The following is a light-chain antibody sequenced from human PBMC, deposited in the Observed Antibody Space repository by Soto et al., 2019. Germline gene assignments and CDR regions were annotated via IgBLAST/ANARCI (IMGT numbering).Light chain of an antibody. CDR2: GAS. Sequence: EIVFPPSPGTLSLSPGERAPLSCRASQSVSSSYLAWYQQKPGQAPRLLIYGASSRATGTPDRFSGSGSGTDSTLTISRLEPEDFAVYYCQQYDSSPKTFGQGTKVDIK. CDR1: QSVSSSY. J-gene: IGKJ1*01. CDR3: QQYDSSPKT. V-gene: IGKV3-20*01.